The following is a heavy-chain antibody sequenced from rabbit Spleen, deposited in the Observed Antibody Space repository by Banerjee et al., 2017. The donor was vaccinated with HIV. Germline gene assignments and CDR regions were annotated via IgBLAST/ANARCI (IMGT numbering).Heavy chain of an antibody. CDR3: ARDTGSSFSSYGMDL. CDR1: GVSFSSNHY. D-gene: IGHD8-1*01. CDR2: IDAGSSAFT. J-gene: IGHJ6*01. V-gene: IGHV1S45*01. Sequence: QEQLEESGGGLVKPGASLTLTCTASGVSFSSNHYMCWVRQAPGKGLEWIACIDAGSSAFTYFASWAKGRFTCSKTSSTTATLQMTRLTVADTATYFCARDTGSSFSSYGMDLWGPGTLVTVS.